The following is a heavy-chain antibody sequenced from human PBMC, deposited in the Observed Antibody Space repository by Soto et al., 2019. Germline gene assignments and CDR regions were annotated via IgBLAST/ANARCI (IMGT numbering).Heavy chain of an antibody. CDR1: GGSISSSNW. V-gene: IGHV4-4*02. J-gene: IGHJ5*02. D-gene: IGHD6-13*01. CDR2: IYHSGST. Sequence: SETLSLTCAVSGGSISSSNWWSWVRQPPGKGLEWIGEIYHSGSTNYNPSLKSRVTISVDKSKNQFSLKLSSVTAADTAVYYCARDVYSSSWPDHCWIDPWGQGTLVTVSS. CDR3: ARDVYSSSWPDHCWIDP.